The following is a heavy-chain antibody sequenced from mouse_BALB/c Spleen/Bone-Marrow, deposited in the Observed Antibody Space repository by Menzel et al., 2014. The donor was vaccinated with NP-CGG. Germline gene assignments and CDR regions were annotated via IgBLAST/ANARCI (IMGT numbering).Heavy chain of an antibody. D-gene: IGHD1-1*01. Sequence: VMLVESGPGLVAPSQRLSIPCTVSGFSLTSYGLHRVRQPPGKVLEWLGVIWAGGSTNYNSALMSRLSISKDNSKSQVFLKMNSLQTDDTAMYYCARGPYYEGAMDYWGQGTSVTVSS. V-gene: IGHV2-9*02. CDR3: ARGPYYEGAMDY. CDR2: IWAGGST. CDR1: GFSLTSYG. J-gene: IGHJ4*01.